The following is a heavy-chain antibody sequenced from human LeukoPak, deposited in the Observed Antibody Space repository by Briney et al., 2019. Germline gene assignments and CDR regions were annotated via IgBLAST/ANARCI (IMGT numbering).Heavy chain of an antibody. J-gene: IGHJ4*02. Sequence: GASVKVSCKASGYTFTGYYMHWVRQAPGQGLEWMGRINPNSGGTNYAQKFQGRVTMTRHTSISTAYMELSRLRSDDTAVYYCARGPSRLYSSSWSSDYWGQGTLVTVSS. CDR3: ARGPSRLYSSSWSSDY. CDR1: GYTFTGYY. V-gene: IGHV1-2*06. CDR2: INPNSGGT. D-gene: IGHD6-13*01.